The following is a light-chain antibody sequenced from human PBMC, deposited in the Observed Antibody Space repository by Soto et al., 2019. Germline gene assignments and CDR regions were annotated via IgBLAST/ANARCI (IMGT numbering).Light chain of an antibody. CDR2: EVS. Sequence: SVLTQPPSVSGSPGRSGAISCNRTSSDVGSYNRVSWYQQPPGAAPKLMIYEVSNRPSGVPDRFSGSKSGNTASLTISGLQAEDEADYYCNSYTGSSTYVFGTGTKVTVL. J-gene: IGLJ1*01. CDR3: NSYTGSSTYV. CDR1: SSDVGSYNR. V-gene: IGLV2-18*02.